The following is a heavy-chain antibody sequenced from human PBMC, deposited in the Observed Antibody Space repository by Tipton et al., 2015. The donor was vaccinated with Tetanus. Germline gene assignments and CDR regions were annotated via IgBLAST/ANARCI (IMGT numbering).Heavy chain of an antibody. CDR1: GGSISSGDHQ. D-gene: IGHD4-17*01. Sequence: TLSLTCTVSGGSISSGDHQWNWIRQPPGKGLEWIGSIYYSGSSYYNPSLESRVTISLDTSKNRFSLKLTSVTAADAAVYYCARPSTTVTPRAFDVWGQGTMVTVSS. CDR2: IYYSGSS. J-gene: IGHJ3*01. V-gene: IGHV4-39*01. CDR3: ARPSTTVTPRAFDV.